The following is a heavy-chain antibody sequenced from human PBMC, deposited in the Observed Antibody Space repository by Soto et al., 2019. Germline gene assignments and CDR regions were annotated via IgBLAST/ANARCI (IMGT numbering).Heavy chain of an antibody. Sequence: GESLKISCKGSGYSFTSYWISWVRQMPGKGLEWMGRIDPSDSYTNYSPSFQGHVTISADKSISTAYLQWSSLKASDTAMYYCARILAAAGSRGYYYYGMDVWGQGTTVTVSS. J-gene: IGHJ6*02. CDR3: ARILAAAGSRGYYYYGMDV. V-gene: IGHV5-10-1*01. CDR1: GYSFTSYW. CDR2: IDPSDSYT. D-gene: IGHD6-13*01.